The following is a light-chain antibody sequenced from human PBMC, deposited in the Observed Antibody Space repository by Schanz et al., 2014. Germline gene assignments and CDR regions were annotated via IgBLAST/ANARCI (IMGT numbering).Light chain of an antibody. Sequence: EIVMTQSPATLSASPGERATLSCRASQSVNNNLAWYQQKPGQAPRLLIYDASNRATGIPARFSGSGSGTEFTLTISSLQSEDLAVYYCQQYHNWPRTFGQGTKLDIK. J-gene: IGKJ2*01. V-gene: IGKV3D-15*01. CDR1: QSVNNN. CDR3: QQYHNWPRT. CDR2: DAS.